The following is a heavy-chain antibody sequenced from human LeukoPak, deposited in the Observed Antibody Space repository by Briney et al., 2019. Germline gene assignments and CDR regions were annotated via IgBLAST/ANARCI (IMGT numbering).Heavy chain of an antibody. J-gene: IGHJ4*02. Sequence: SETLSLTCTVSGGSISSYYWSWIRQPPGKGLEWIGYIYYSGSTNYNPSLKSRVTISVDTSKNQFSLKLSSVTAADTAVYYCARHARSRYDFWSGYYAVDYWGQGTLVTVSS. V-gene: IGHV4-59*08. D-gene: IGHD3-3*01. CDR2: IYYSGST. CDR1: GGSISSYY. CDR3: ARHARSRYDFWSGYYAVDY.